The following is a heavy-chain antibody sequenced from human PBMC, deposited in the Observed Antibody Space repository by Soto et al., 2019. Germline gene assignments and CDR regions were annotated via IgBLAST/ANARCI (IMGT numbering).Heavy chain of an antibody. V-gene: IGHV3-74*01. CDR2: INSDGSST. Sequence: EVQLVESGGGLVQPGGSLRLSCAASGFTFSSYWMHWVRQAPGKGLVWVSRINSDGSSTSYADSVKGRFTISRDNAKNTLYLQMNSLRAEDTAVYYCARAQTYYDFWSGQGLNYYYGMDVWGQGTSVTVSS. D-gene: IGHD3-3*01. J-gene: IGHJ6*02. CDR1: GFTFSSYW. CDR3: ARAQTYYDFWSGQGLNYYYGMDV.